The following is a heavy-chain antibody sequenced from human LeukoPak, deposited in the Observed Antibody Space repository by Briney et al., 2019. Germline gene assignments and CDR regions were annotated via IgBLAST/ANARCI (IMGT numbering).Heavy chain of an antibody. Sequence: SETLSLTCAVSGVSISGSYYYWGWIRQPPGKGLEWIGNIYYSGSTYYNASLQSRVTISIDTSKNQFPLRLNSVTAADTAMYFCVKSGGYGLIDYWGQGTLVTVSS. V-gene: IGHV4-39*01. D-gene: IGHD1-26*01. CDR1: GVSISGSYYY. CDR2: IYYSGST. CDR3: VKSGGYGLIDY. J-gene: IGHJ4*02.